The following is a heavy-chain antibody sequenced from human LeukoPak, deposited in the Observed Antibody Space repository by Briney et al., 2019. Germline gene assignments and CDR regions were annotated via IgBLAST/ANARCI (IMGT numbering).Heavy chain of an antibody. J-gene: IGHJ4*02. Sequence: SETLSLTCAIYGGSFSGYYWSWIRQPPGKGLEWIGEINHSGSTNYNPSLKSRVTISVDTSKNQFSLKLSSVTAADTAVYYCARDRTLHYGDYDTFDYWGQGTLVTVSS. CDR3: ARDRTLHYGDYDTFDY. CDR2: INHSGST. D-gene: IGHD4-17*01. CDR1: GGSFSGYY. V-gene: IGHV4-34*01.